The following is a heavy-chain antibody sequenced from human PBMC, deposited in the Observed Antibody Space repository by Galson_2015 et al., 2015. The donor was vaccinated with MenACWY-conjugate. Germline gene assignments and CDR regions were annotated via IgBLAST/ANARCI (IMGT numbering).Heavy chain of an antibody. CDR3: ARDLRFAFDV. Sequence: SLRLSCAASGLTFSRHSFNWVRQAPGKGLEWLAYISGIGYPIHYADSVTGRFTISRDNARNSLSLQMNSLREEDTAVYYCARDLRFAFDVWGQGTMVTVSS. J-gene: IGHJ3*01. V-gene: IGHV3-48*02. CDR2: ISGIGYPI. CDR1: GLTFSRHS. D-gene: IGHD5-24*01.